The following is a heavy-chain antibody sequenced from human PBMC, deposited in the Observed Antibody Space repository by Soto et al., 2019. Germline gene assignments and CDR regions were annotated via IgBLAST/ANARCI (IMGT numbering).Heavy chain of an antibody. CDR1: ASTFTGYT. D-gene: IGHD4-17*01. V-gene: IGHV1-18*04. CDR3: AGGAVTSGRWFGP. CDR2: ISTFNGNT. J-gene: IGHJ5*02. Sequence: QVHLVQSGTEVKEPGASVKVSCKASASTFTGYTINWVRQAPGQGLEWMGWISTFNGNTKYAGNFEGRVTMTTNTSTTTAYMELTSLTFDDAAVYFCAGGAVTSGRWFGPWGQGTLVSVSS.